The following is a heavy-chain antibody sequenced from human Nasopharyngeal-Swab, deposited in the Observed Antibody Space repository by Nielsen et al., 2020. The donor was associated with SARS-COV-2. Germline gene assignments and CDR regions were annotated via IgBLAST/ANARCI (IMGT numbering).Heavy chain of an antibody. V-gene: IGHV3-7*01. CDR3: ARDSGSYPFFDY. D-gene: IGHD1-26*01. Sequence: VRQAPGKGLEWVANIKQDGSEKYYVGSVRGRFTISRDNAKNSLYLQMNSLRAEDTAVYYCARDSGSYPFFDYWGQGTLVTVSS. CDR2: IKQDGSEK. J-gene: IGHJ4*02.